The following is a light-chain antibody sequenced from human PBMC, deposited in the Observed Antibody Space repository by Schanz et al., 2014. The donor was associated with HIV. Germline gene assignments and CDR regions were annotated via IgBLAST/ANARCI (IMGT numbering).Light chain of an antibody. J-gene: IGKJ1*01. CDR2: GAS. V-gene: IGKV3-20*01. CDR1: QSLTSRY. CDR3: QQYQADPWT. Sequence: EIVLTQSPGTLSLSPGERATLSCRASQSLTSRYLAWYLQKPGQAPRLLIYGASSRATGIPDRFSGSGSGTDFTLTISRLEPDDFATYYCQQYQADPWTFGQGTRVEIK.